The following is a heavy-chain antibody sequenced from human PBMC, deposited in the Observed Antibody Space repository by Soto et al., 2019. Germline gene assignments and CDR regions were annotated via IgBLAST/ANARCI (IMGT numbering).Heavy chain of an antibody. CDR2: ITADGGT. CDR1: GFTISGHA. CDR3: APHVSCSGGSCQYDAFAI. Sequence: EVQVLESRGGLVQPGGSLRLSCEGSGFTISGHAMTWIRQAPGKGPEWVSTITADGGTYYADSVKGRFAMSRDTSESTLYLQMNSLGAEDTAAYYCAPHVSCSGGSCQYDAFAIRGQGTMVTVSS. D-gene: IGHD2-15*01. J-gene: IGHJ3*02. V-gene: IGHV3-23*01.